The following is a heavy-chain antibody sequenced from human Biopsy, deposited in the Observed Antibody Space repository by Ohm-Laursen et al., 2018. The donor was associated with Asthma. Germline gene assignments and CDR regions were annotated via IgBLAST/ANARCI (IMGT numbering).Heavy chain of an antibody. J-gene: IGHJ3*02. CDR2: ISKDASTQ. V-gene: IGHV3-30*01. CDR1: GFSFSNFA. CDR3: VRDGTDDAFDI. Sequence: SLRLSCTAFGFSFSNFAIHWVRQAPGKGLEWVGVISKDASTQDYADSVKGRFTMARDDSKNTLDLQMNSLREEDTAVYYCVRDGTDDAFDIWGQGTVVSVSS. D-gene: IGHD1-1*01.